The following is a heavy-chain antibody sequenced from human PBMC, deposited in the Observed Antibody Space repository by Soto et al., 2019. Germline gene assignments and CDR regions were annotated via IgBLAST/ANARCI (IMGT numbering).Heavy chain of an antibody. CDR1: GFTFSSYA. Sequence: GGSLRLSCAASGFTFSSYAMHWVRQAPGKGLEWVAVISYDGSNKYYADSVKGRFTISRDNSKNTLYLQMNSLRAEDTAVYYCARGLSKAWLTLAYWGQGTLVTVSS. CDR3: ARGLSKAWLTLAY. J-gene: IGHJ4*02. CDR2: ISYDGSNK. V-gene: IGHV3-30-3*01. D-gene: IGHD5-12*01.